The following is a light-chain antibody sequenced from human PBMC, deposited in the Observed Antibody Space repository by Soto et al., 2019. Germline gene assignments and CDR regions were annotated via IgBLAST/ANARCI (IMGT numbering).Light chain of an antibody. CDR2: GAY. V-gene: IGKV3-15*01. CDR3: QHYNDLPLT. J-gene: IGKJ1*01. Sequence: EKVMTQSPATLSVSQGERVTLSFRASQSVATNLAWYQQKPGQAPRLLISGAYIRATGIPERFIGGGSGTEFTLAITSLQSEDCVVYYYQHYNDLPLTFGQGTKVEIK. CDR1: QSVATN.